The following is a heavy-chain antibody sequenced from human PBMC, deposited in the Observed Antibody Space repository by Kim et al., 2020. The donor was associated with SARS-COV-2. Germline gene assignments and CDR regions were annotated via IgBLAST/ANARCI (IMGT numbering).Heavy chain of an antibody. CDR3: ARDLYDSGSYGFDY. J-gene: IGHJ4*02. D-gene: IGHD3-10*01. Sequence: ADSVKGRFTMSRDKAQNSLYLQMNSLRAEDTAVYYCARDLYDSGSYGFDYWGQGTLVTVSS. V-gene: IGHV3-11*05.